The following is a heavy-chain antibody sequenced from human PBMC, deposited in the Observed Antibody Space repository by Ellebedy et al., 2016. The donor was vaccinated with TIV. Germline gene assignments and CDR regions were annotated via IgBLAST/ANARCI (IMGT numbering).Heavy chain of an antibody. CDR2: IYPGDSDT. CDR3: ARLGSGWFRYFDF. Sequence: GESLKISXKTSGYNFNTYWIGWVRQMPGKGLEWMGIIYPGDSDTRYSLSFEGQVTISADKPNSTAFLQWRSLKASDTAMYYCARLGSGWFRYFDFWGQGTLVDVSS. D-gene: IGHD6-19*01. J-gene: IGHJ4*02. V-gene: IGHV5-51*01. CDR1: GYNFNTYW.